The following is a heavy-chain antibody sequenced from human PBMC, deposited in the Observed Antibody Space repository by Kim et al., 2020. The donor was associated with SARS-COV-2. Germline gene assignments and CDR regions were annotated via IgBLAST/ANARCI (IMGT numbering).Heavy chain of an antibody. D-gene: IGHD3-10*01. V-gene: IGHV3-30*18. J-gene: IGHJ6*02. Sequence: GGSLRLSCAASGFTFSSYGMHWVRQAPGKGLEWVAVISYDGSNKYYADSVKGRFTISRDNSKNTLYLQMNSLRAEDTAVYYCAKDFIPIGGYYYYGMDVWGQGTTVTVSS. CDR2: ISYDGSNK. CDR1: GFTFSSYG. CDR3: AKDFIPIGGYYYYGMDV.